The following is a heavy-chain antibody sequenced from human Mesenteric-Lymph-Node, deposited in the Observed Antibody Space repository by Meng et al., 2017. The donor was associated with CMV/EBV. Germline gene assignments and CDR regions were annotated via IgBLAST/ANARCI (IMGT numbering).Heavy chain of an antibody. J-gene: IGHJ4*02. V-gene: IGHV1-8*01. CDR2: LNPNSGNT. CDR3: ARGYSSSWYDY. CDR1: RFTFTSYD. Sequence: CKPSRFTFTSYDLNWVRPAPGQGLAWMGWLNPNSGNTGYAQKFQGRVPMTRNTSISTAYMELSSLRSEDTAVYYCARGYSSSWYDYWGQGTLVTVSS. D-gene: IGHD6-13*01.